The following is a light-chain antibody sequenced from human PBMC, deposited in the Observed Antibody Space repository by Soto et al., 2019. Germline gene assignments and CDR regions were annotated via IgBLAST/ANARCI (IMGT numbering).Light chain of an antibody. Sequence: VQMTQSHSTLSGSVGDRVTITCRASQTIGSWLAWYQQKPGKAPKLLIYKASTLKSGVPSRFSGSGSGTEFTLTISSLQPDDFATYYCQHYNSYSEAFGQGTKV. CDR2: KAS. J-gene: IGKJ1*01. CDR1: QTIGSW. V-gene: IGKV1-5*03. CDR3: QHYNSYSEA.